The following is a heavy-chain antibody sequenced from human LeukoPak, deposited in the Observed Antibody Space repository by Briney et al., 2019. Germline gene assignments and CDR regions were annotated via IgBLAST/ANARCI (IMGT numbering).Heavy chain of an antibody. V-gene: IGHV1-2*02. CDR3: ARTGIAAPVRYMDV. Sequence: GASVKVSCKASGYTFTGYYMHWVRQAPGQGLEWMGWINPNSGGTNYAQKFQGRVTMTRDTSISTAYMELSRLRSDDTAVYYCARTGIAAPVRYMDVWGKGPTVTVSS. D-gene: IGHD6-13*01. J-gene: IGHJ6*03. CDR1: GYTFTGYY. CDR2: INPNSGGT.